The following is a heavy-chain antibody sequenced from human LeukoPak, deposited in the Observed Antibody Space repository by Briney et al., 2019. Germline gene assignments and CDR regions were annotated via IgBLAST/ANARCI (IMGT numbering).Heavy chain of an antibody. J-gene: IGHJ3*02. Sequence: KPSQTLSLTCTVSGGSISSGSYYWSWIRQPAGKGLEWIGRIYTSGSTNYNPSLKSRVTISVDTSKNQFSLKLSSVTAADTAVYYCARVYFAWCMGCSAFDIWGQGTMVTVSS. CDR2: IYTSGST. CDR1: GGSISSGSYY. V-gene: IGHV4-61*02. D-gene: IGHD2-8*01. CDR3: ARVYFAWCMGCSAFDI.